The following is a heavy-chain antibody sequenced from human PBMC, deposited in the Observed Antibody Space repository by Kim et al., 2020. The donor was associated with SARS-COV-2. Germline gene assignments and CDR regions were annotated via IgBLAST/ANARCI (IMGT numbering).Heavy chain of an antibody. V-gene: IGHV4-34*01. D-gene: IGHD6-13*01. CDR3: AGGWWGSSWSLGWGTYGL. CDR2: IQHSGGT. J-gene: IGHJ6*01. Sequence: SETLSLTCAVYGRSFSGYYWSWIRQPPGKGLEWIGAIQHSGGTSCDPSLKSRVTIPVDTSKNQFSLKLTSVTAADTAVYFCAGGWWGSSWSLGWGTYGL. CDR1: GRSFSGYY.